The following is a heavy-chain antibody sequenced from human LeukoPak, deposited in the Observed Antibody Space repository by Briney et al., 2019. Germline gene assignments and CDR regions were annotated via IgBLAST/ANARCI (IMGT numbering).Heavy chain of an antibody. D-gene: IGHD2-15*01. V-gene: IGHV3-23*01. Sequence: WRSLRLSCAASVSTFTWYALIWVGQASVKGLSSPSLISCIGAGTYYADSVKGRFTISRDNSKNTLYLQMNSLRAEDTAVYYCARSRLTLPGSGHDYFFDYWGQGTLVTVS. CDR1: VSTFTWYA. CDR3: ARSRLTLPGSGHDYFFDY. J-gene: IGHJ4*02. CDR2: ISCIGAGT.